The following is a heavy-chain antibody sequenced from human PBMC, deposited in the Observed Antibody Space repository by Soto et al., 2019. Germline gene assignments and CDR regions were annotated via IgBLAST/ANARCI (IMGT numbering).Heavy chain of an antibody. J-gene: IGHJ4*02. CDR3: VKAMGAGRHTAHCFDA. CDR1: GFIFKIHA. D-gene: IGHD1-26*01. CDR2: ISDAGLFR. V-gene: IGHV3-23*01. Sequence: EIQVLDSGGDLVQPGGSLRLSCAASGFIFKIHAMNWVRQAPGKGLEWVGGISDAGLFRYYAHSVRGRFTLSRDNSGNTVSLQMNALKTEDTAVYYCVKAMGAGRHTAHCFDAWGQGTLVTVSA.